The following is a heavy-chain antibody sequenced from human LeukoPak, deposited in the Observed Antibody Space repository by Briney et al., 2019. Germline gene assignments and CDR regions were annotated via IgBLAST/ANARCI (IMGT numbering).Heavy chain of an antibody. V-gene: IGHV4-39*07. CDR1: GGSSSSYY. Sequence: NPSETLSLTCTVSGGSSSSYYWSWIRQPPGKGLEWIGSIYYSGSTYYNPSLKSRVTISVDTSKNQFSLKLSSVTAADTAVYYCARYVIAVAGSGPRDYWGQGTLVTVSS. J-gene: IGHJ4*02. CDR2: IYYSGST. CDR3: ARYVIAVAGSGPRDY. D-gene: IGHD6-19*01.